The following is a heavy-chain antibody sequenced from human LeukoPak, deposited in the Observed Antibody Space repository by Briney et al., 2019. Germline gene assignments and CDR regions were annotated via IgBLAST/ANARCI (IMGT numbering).Heavy chain of an antibody. J-gene: IGHJ6*03. Sequence: PSETLSLTCTVSGGSISSSSYYWGWIRQPPGKVLEWIGSIYYSGSTYYNPSLKSRVTISVDTSKNQFSLKLSSVTAADTAVYFCGGLVRAFMYYYYMPVRGKPTTVTDPS. CDR2: IYYSGST. CDR3: GGLVRAFMYYYYMPV. V-gene: IGHV4-39*01. CDR1: GGSISSSSYY. D-gene: IGHD1-26*01.